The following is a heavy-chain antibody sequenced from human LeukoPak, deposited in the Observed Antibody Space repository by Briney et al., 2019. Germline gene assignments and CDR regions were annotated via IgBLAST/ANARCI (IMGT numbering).Heavy chain of an antibody. V-gene: IGHV4-34*01. CDR3: ASGRAAAGVSGADY. J-gene: IGHJ4*02. Sequence: SETLPLTCAVYGGSFSGYYWSWIRQPPGEGLEWIGEINHSGSTNYNPSLKSRVTISVDTSKNQFSLKLSSVTAADTAVYYCASGRAAAGVSGADYWGQGTLVTVSS. CDR2: INHSGST. CDR1: GGSFSGYY. D-gene: IGHD6-13*01.